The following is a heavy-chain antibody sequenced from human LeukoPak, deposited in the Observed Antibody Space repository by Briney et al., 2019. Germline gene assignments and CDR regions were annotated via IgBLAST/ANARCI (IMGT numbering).Heavy chain of an antibody. Sequence: PSETLSLTCAVYGGSFSGYYWSWIRQPPGKGLEWIGEINHSGSTNYNPSLKSRVTISVDTSKNQFSLKLSSVTAADTAVYYCARFRPAAIFDFDYWGQGTLVTVSS. CDR2: INHSGST. J-gene: IGHJ4*02. D-gene: IGHD2-2*01. CDR1: GGSFSGYY. CDR3: ARFRPAAIFDFDY. V-gene: IGHV4-34*01.